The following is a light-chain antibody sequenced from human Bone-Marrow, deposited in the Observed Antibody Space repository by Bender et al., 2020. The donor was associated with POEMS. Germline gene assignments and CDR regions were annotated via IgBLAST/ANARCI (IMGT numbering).Light chain of an antibody. V-gene: IGLV1-51*01. Sequence: QSVLTQPPSVSAAPGQQVTISCSGSIFSFGQTFVSWYQHLPGTAPKLLIYDNHKRPSGIPDRFSGSQSDTSATLGITGLQTGDEAEYYCGTWDTSLRAYVLGTGTKVTVL. CDR3: GTWDTSLRAYV. CDR1: IFSFGQTF. J-gene: IGLJ1*01. CDR2: DNH.